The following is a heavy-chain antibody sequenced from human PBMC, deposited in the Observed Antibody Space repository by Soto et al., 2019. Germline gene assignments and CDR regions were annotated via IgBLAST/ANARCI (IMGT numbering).Heavy chain of an antibody. D-gene: IGHD3-10*01. CDR3: ARDLSGRADV. V-gene: IGHV3-74*01. Sequence: EVQLVESGGGLVRPGWSLRLSCVDSEFTFSSYWMHWVRQVPGKGLVLVSRMNEDGSTTDYADSVKGLFTISRDSARNTVYLQMNSLRGEDTDVYYCARDLSGRADVWGQGTTVTVSS. CDR1: EFTFSSYW. J-gene: IGHJ6*02. CDR2: MNEDGSTT.